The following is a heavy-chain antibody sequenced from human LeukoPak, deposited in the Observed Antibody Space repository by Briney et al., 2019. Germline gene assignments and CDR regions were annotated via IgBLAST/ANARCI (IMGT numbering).Heavy chain of an antibody. V-gene: IGHV3-53*04. D-gene: IGHD2-15*01. J-gene: IGHJ4*02. CDR2: IYSGGST. Sequence: GGSLRLSCAASGFTVSSNYMSWVRQAPGKGLEWVSVIYSGGSTYYADSVKGRFTISRHNSKNTLYLQMNSPRAEDTAVYYCARGMTARYCSGGSCYGDFGYWGQGTLVTVSS. CDR3: ARGMTARYCSGGSCYGDFGY. CDR1: GFTVSSNY.